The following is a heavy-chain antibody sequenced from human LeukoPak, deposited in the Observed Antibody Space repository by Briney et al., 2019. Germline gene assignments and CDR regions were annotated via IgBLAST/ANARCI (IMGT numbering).Heavy chain of an antibody. V-gene: IGHV1-2*02. CDR2: INPNSGGT. Sequence: GASVKVSCKASGYTFTGYYMHWVRQAPGQGLEWMGWINPNSGGTNYAQKFQGRVTITRDTSISTAYMELSRLRSDDTAVYYCARDLPGWFGESVDYWGQGTLVTVSS. CDR3: ARDLPGWFGESVDY. D-gene: IGHD3-10*01. J-gene: IGHJ4*02. CDR1: GYTFTGYY.